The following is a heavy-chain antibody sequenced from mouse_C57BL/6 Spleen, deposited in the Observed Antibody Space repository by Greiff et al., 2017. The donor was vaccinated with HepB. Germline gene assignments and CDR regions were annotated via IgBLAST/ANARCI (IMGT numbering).Heavy chain of an antibody. Sequence: EVMLVESGGGLVKPGGSLKLSCAASGFTFSDYGMHWVRQAPEKGLEWVAYISSGSSTIYYADTVKGRFTISRDNAKNTLFLQMTSLRSEDTAMYYCARIPPDYYGSPMDYWGQGTSVTVSS. J-gene: IGHJ4*01. CDR2: ISSGSSTI. D-gene: IGHD1-1*01. CDR1: GFTFSDYG. V-gene: IGHV5-17*01. CDR3: ARIPPDYYGSPMDY.